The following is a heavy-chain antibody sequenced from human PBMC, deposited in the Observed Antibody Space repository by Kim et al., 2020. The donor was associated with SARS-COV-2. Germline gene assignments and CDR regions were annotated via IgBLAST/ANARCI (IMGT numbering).Heavy chain of an antibody. CDR2: INSDGSST. Sequence: GGSLRLSCAASGFTFSSYRMHWVRQAPGKGLVWVSRINSDGSSTSYADSVKGRFTISRDNAKNTLYLQMNSLRAEDTAVYYCASEPLYCSSTSCYRAGWFGPSGQGTLVTVSS. J-gene: IGHJ5*02. CDR3: ASEPLYCSSTSCYRAGWFGP. V-gene: IGHV3-74*01. CDR1: GFTFSSYR. D-gene: IGHD2-2*01.